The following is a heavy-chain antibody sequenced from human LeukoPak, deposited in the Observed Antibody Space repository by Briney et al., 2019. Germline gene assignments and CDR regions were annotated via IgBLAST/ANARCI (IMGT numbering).Heavy chain of an antibody. CDR3: VRETLSSAHY. CDR2: ISYSGRT. J-gene: IGHJ4*02. CDR1: GGSISSGDYY. V-gene: IGHV4-39*07. Sequence: SETLSLTCTVSGGSISSGDYYWAWVRQPPGKGLEWIGSISYSGRTFYKPSLTSRVAMSMDASKSQFSLRLSSVTAADTAVYYCVRETLSSAHYWGQGTLVTVSS. D-gene: IGHD6-6*01.